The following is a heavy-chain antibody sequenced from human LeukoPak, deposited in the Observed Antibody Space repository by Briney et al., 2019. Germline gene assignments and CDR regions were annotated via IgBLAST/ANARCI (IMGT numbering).Heavy chain of an antibody. D-gene: IGHD3-22*01. Sequence: GESLKISCKGSGYSFNNFWIGWVRQMPGKGLEWMGIIYPGDSDTKYNPSFQGQVTISADRSFSTAYLQWSSRKASDTAMYYGARHHYYDTSGFCDYWGQGTLVTVSS. CDR3: ARHHYYDTSGFCDY. CDR1: GYSFNNFW. CDR2: IYPGDSDT. J-gene: IGHJ4*02. V-gene: IGHV5-51*01.